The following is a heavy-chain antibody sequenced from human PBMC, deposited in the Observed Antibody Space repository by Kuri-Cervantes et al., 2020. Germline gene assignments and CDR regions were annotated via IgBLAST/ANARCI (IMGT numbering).Heavy chain of an antibody. V-gene: IGHV3-30-3*01. D-gene: IGHD2-2*01. CDR1: GSTFSSYG. Sequence: GESLKISCAASGSTFSSYGIRWVRQAPGKGLEWVAVLSYDGSNKYYADSVKGRFTISRDNSKNTLYLQMNSLRAEDTAVYYCAREGRLLSYPYNWFDPWGQGTLVTVSS. CDR3: AREGRLLSYPYNWFDP. J-gene: IGHJ5*02. CDR2: LSYDGSNK.